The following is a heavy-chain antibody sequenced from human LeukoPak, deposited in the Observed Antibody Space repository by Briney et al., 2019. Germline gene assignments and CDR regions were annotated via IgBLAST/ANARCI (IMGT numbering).Heavy chain of an antibody. Sequence: GGSLRLSCAASGFTFSSYGMHWVRQAPGKGLEWVAVIWYDGSNENYADSVKGRFTISRDNSKKTMYLQMNSLRAEDTAVYCCARQGIVGAKRGGWFDYWGQGTLVTVSS. V-gene: IGHV3-33*01. CDR1: GFTFSSYG. D-gene: IGHD1-26*01. CDR3: ARQGIVGAKRGGWFDY. CDR2: IWYDGSNE. J-gene: IGHJ4*02.